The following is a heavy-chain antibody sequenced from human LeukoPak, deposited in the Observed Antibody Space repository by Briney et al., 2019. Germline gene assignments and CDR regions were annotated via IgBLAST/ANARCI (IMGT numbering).Heavy chain of an antibody. D-gene: IGHD6-19*01. CDR1: GYTFTSYD. Sequence: ASVKVSCKASGYTFTSYDINWVRQATGQGLEWMAWMSPNSGDTGYAQKFQGRVTMTRHTSISTAYMELSSLRSEDTAVYYCARIRDSSGAFDIWGQGTMVTVSS. CDR2: MSPNSGDT. CDR3: ARIRDSSGAFDI. J-gene: IGHJ3*02. V-gene: IGHV1-8*01.